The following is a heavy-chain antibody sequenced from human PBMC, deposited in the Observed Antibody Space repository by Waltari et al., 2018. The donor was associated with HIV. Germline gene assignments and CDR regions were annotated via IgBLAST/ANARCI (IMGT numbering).Heavy chain of an antibody. V-gene: IGHV4-4*02. D-gene: IGHD3-22*01. CDR2: IYESGST. CDR1: GASIISPYW. CDR3: ARLASTGYYNGGYFDL. J-gene: IGHJ2*01. Sequence: QVQLQESGPGLVKPSGTLSLTCGVSGASIISPYWWSWVRQPPGKGLEWIGEIYESGSTNSTASLRSRVTISLDKSRNQFSLDVTSVTPADTAVYYCARLASTGYYNGGYFDLWGRGTLVTVSS.